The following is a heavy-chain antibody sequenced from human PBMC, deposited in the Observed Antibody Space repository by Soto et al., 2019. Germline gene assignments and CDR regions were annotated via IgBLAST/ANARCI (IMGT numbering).Heavy chain of an antibody. CDR3: AREGYNFGPFDY. CDR1: GGSLSGYY. D-gene: IGHD5-18*01. J-gene: IGHJ4*02. CDR2: ISYSGTT. Sequence: SEALALTCAVSGGSLSGYYWSWIRRPPGMGLEWIASISYSGTTNYNSSLKSRVTISIDTSKNQFSLKCNSVTAADTAVYYCAREGYNFGPFDYWGQGALVT. V-gene: IGHV4-59*01.